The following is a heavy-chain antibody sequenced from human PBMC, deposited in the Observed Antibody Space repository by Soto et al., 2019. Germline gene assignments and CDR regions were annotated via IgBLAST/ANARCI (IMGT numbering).Heavy chain of an antibody. CDR3: ARDKITPGGHFYQFGMDV. J-gene: IGHJ6*02. CDR1: VYTFHGGY. V-gene: IGHV1-2*02. Sequence: ASMGGSWEDSVYTFHGGYMHWVRQAHGQGLEWMGWINPNSGGTNYAQKFQGRVTFTRDTSATTAYMELSSLRSEDAGLYYCARDKITPGGHFYQFGMDVWGQGNTVTVSS. CDR2: INPNSGGT. D-gene: IGHD2-2*01.